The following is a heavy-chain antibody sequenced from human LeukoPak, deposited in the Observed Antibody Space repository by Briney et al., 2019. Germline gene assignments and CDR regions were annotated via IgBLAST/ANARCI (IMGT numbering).Heavy chain of an antibody. V-gene: IGHV4-34*01. CDR1: GGSFSGYY. CDR3: ARGGYYDSSGYYMVAIDY. Sequence: SETLSLTCAVYGGSFSGYYWSWIRQPPGKGLEWIGEINHSGSTNYNPSLKSRVTISVGTSKNQFSLKLSSVTAADTAVYYCARGGYYDSSGYYMVAIDYWGQGTLVTVSS. J-gene: IGHJ4*02. CDR2: INHSGST. D-gene: IGHD3-22*01.